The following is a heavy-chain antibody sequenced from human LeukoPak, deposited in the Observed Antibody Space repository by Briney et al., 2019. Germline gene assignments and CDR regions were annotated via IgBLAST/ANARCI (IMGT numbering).Heavy chain of an antibody. V-gene: IGHV3-30-3*01. J-gene: IGHJ4*02. CDR2: ISYDGSNK. CDR3: ARDRFHCFDY. CDR1: GFTFSSYA. Sequence: GRSLRLSCAASGFTFSSYAMHWVRQAPGKGLEWVAVISYDGSNKYYADSVKGRFTISRDNSKNTLYLQMNSLRAEDTAVYYCARDRFHCFDYWGQGTLVTVSS.